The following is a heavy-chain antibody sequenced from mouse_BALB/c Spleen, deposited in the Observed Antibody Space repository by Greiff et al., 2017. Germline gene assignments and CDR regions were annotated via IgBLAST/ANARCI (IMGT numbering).Heavy chain of an antibody. V-gene: IGHV1-9*01. CDR1: GYTFSSYW. Sequence: VKLVESGAELMKPGASVKISCKATGYTFSSYWIEWVKQRPGHGLEWIGEILPGSGSTNYNEKFKGKATFTADTSSNTAYMQLSSLTSEDSAVYYCARVGITTAYFDYWGQGTTRTVSS. D-gene: IGHD1-2*01. J-gene: IGHJ2*01. CDR2: ILPGSGST. CDR3: ARVGITTAYFDY.